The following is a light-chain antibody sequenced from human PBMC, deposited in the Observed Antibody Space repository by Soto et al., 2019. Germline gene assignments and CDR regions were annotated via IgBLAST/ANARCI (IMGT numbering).Light chain of an antibody. V-gene: IGKV3-15*01. J-gene: IGKJ1*01. CDR2: GAS. CDR1: QSVSSN. CDR3: QQYNNWVWT. Sequence: EIVMTQSPATLSVSPGERATLSCRASQSVSSNLAWYQQKPGQAPRLLIYGASTRATGIPARFSGSGSGTDFTLTISSLQSEDFAVYYCQQYNNWVWTFGQGTKVEIK.